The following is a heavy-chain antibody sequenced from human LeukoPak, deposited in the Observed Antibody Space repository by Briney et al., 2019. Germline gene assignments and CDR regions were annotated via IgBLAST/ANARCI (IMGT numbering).Heavy chain of an antibody. CDR2: IYYSGST. D-gene: IGHD3-9*01. CDR1: GGSISSYY. J-gene: IGHJ4*02. V-gene: IGHV4-59*01. Sequence: SETLSLTCTVSGGSISSYYWSWIRQPPGKGLEWIGYIYYSGSTNYNPSLKSRVTISVDTSKHQFSLKLNSPTAADTAVYCCAATEGDTIFQDYWGQGTLVTVSS. CDR3: AATEGDTIFQDY.